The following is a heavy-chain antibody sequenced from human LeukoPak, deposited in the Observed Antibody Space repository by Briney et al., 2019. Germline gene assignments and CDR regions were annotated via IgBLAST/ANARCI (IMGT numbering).Heavy chain of an antibody. CDR2: ISAYNGNT. CDR1: GYTFTSYG. Sequence: ASVKVSCKASGYTFTSYGISWVRQAPGQGLEWMGWISAYNGNTNYAQKLQGRVTMTTDTSTSTAYMELRSLRSDDTAVYYCAIRTLGYCSGGSCYNPSPFDYWGQGTLVTVSS. D-gene: IGHD2-15*01. CDR3: AIRTLGYCSGGSCYNPSPFDY. J-gene: IGHJ4*02. V-gene: IGHV1-18*01.